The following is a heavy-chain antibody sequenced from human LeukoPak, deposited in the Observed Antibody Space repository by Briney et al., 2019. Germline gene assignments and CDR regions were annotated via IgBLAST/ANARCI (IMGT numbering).Heavy chain of an antibody. V-gene: IGHV3-49*03. CDR1: GFTFSSYS. J-gene: IGHJ6*02. CDR2: IRSKAYGGTT. Sequence: GGSLRLSCAASGFTFSSYSMSWFRQAPGKGLEWVGFIRSKAYGGTTEYAASVKGRFTISRDDSKSIAYLQMHSLKTEDTAVYYCTSYDFWSGYYTGGYYYYGMDVWGQGTTVTVSS. CDR3: TSYDFWSGYYTGGYYYYGMDV. D-gene: IGHD3-3*01.